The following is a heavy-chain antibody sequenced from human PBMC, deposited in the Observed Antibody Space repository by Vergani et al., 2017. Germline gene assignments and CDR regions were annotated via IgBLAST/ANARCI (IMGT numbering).Heavy chain of an antibody. CDR1: GFTFSSYW. Sequence: EVQLVESGGGLVQPGGSLRLSCAASGFTFSSYWMSWVRQAPGKGLEWVSAISGSGGSTYYADSVKGRFTISRDNAKNSLYLQMNSLRAEDTAVYYCARGDDFWSGYLIFDYWGQGTLVTVSS. J-gene: IGHJ4*02. D-gene: IGHD3-3*01. CDR2: ISGSGGST. V-gene: IGHV3-23*04. CDR3: ARGDDFWSGYLIFDY.